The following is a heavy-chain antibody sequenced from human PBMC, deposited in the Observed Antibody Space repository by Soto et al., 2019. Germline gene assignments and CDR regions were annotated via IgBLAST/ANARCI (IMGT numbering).Heavy chain of an antibody. V-gene: IGHV3-49*03. CDR2: IRSKAYGGTT. J-gene: IGHJ3*02. Sequence: GGSLRLSCTASGFTFGDYAMSWFRQAPGKGLEWVGFIRSKAYGGTTEYAASVKGRFTIIRDESKSNAYLQMNSLKTEDTAVYYCTRGPVLRFLEWLSSNAFDIWGQGTMVTVSS. CDR3: TRGPVLRFLEWLSSNAFDI. D-gene: IGHD3-3*01. CDR1: GFTFGDYA.